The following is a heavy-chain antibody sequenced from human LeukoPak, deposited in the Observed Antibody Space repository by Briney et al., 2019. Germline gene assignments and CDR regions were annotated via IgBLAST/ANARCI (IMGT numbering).Heavy chain of an antibody. V-gene: IGHV1-2*02. J-gene: IGHJ6*03. CDR1: GYTFIGYY. CDR2: INPNSGGT. D-gene: IGHD5-24*01. CDR3: ARGHVTGPRWLQHAGLYYYYYLDV. Sequence: AASVKVSCKASGYTFIGYYMHWVRQAPVQGLEWMGWINPNSGGTNYAQKFQGRVTMTRDTSINTAYMELSRLRSDDTAVYYCARGHVTGPRWLQHAGLYYYYYLDVWGRGTTVTVSS.